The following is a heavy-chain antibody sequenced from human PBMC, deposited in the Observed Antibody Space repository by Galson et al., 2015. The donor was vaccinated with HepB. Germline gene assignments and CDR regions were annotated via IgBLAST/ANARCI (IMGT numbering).Heavy chain of an antibody. CDR1: GFTFGDYA. CDR3: TRDSGVGATSGAFDI. D-gene: IGHD1-26*01. V-gene: IGHV3-49*04. J-gene: IGHJ3*02. Sequence: SLRLSCAASGFTFGDYAMSWVRQAPGKGLEWVGFIRSKDYGGTTEYAASVKGRFTISRDDSKSIAYLQMNSLKTEDTAVYYCTRDSGVGATSGAFDIWGQGTMVTVSS. CDR2: IRSKDYGGTT.